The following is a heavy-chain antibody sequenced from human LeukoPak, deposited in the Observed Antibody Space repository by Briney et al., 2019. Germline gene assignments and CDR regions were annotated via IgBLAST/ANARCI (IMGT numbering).Heavy chain of an antibody. Sequence: GGSLRLSCAASGFTFSSYSMNWVRQAPGKGLEWVSSISSSSSYIYYADSVKGRFIISRDNTKNSLYLQMNSLRAEDTAVYYCARDGPYYYDSSGFDYWGQGTLVTVSS. D-gene: IGHD3-22*01. CDR3: ARDGPYYYDSSGFDY. V-gene: IGHV3-21*01. CDR1: GFTFSSYS. CDR2: ISSSSSYI. J-gene: IGHJ4*02.